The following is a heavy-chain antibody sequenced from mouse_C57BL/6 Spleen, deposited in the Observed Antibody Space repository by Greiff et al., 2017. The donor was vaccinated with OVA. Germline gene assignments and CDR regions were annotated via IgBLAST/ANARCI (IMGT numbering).Heavy chain of an antibody. J-gene: IGHJ4*01. CDR1: GYAFSSYW. Sequence: QVQLKQSGAELVKPGASVKISCKASGYAFSSYWMNWVKQRPGKGLEWIGQIYPGDGDTNYNGKFKGKATLTADKSSSTAYMQLSSLTSEDSAVYFGASKVDGLAGTYAMDYWGQGTSVTVSS. V-gene: IGHV1-80*01. CDR3: ASKVDGLAGTYAMDY. D-gene: IGHD4-1*01. CDR2: IYPGDGDT.